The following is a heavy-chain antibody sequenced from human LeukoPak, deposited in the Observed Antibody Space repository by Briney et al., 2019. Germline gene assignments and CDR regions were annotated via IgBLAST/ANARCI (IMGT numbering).Heavy chain of an antibody. Sequence: GGSLRLSCAASGFTFSSYAMSWVRQAPGKGLEWVSAISAGGGSTYYADSVKGRFTISRDSSENTLYLQMNSLRAEDTAVYYCAKGRRDGYNYDYWGQGIPVTVSS. D-gene: IGHD5-24*01. CDR2: ISAGGGST. V-gene: IGHV3-23*01. CDR1: GFTFSSYA. CDR3: AKGRRDGYNYDY. J-gene: IGHJ4*02.